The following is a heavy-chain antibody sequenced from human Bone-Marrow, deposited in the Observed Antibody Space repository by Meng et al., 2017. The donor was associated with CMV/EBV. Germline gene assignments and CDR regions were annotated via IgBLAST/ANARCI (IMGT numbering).Heavy chain of an antibody. CDR3: TRNYYYYYGMDV. J-gene: IGHJ6*02. CDR1: GFTFGDYA. CDR2: IRSKAYGGTT. Sequence: GGSLRLSCTASGFTFGDYAMSWVRQAPGKGLEWVGFIRSKAYGGTTEYAASVKGRFTISRDDSKSIAYLQMNSLKTEDTAVYYCTRNYYYYYGMDVWGQGTTVTVSS. D-gene: IGHD4-11*01. V-gene: IGHV3-49*04.